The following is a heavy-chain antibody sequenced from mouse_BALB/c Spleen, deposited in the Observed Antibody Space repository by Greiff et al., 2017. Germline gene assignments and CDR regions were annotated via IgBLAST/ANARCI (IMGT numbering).Heavy chain of an antibody. CDR2: ISSGSGTI. CDR3: ARSGHFDY. J-gene: IGHJ2*01. Sequence: DVKLVESGGGLVQPGGSRKLSCAASGFTFSSFGMHWVRQAPEKGLEWVAYISSGSGTIYYADTVKGRFTISRDNPKNTLFLQMTSLRSEDTAMYYCARSGHFDYWGQGTTLTVSS. V-gene: IGHV5-17*02. D-gene: IGHD3-1*01. CDR1: GFTFSSFG.